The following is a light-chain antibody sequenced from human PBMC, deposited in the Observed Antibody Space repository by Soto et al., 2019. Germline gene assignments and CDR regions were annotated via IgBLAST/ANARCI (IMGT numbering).Light chain of an antibody. CDR3: STWDDSLNGWV. V-gene: IGLV1-44*01. Sequence: QSVLTQPPSASGTPGQRVTISCSGSSSIIGSKTVNWYQKLPGTAPKLLIHNDNQRPSGVPDRFSGSKSGTSASLAISGLQSEDEADYYCSTWDDSLNGWVFGGGTQLTVL. CDR1: SSIIGSKT. J-gene: IGLJ7*01. CDR2: NDN.